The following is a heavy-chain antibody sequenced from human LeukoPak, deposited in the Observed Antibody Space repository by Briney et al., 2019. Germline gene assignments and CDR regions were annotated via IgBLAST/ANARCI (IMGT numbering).Heavy chain of an antibody. J-gene: IGHJ4*02. CDR1: GFTFSSYA. Sequence: GGSLRLSCAASGFTFSSYAMHWVRQAPGKGLEWVAVISYDGSNKYYADSVKGRFTISRDNSKNTLYLQMNSLRAEDTAVYYCAKDTAAGTWFDYWGQGTLVTVSS. D-gene: IGHD6-13*01. CDR2: ISYDGSNK. V-gene: IGHV3-30*04. CDR3: AKDTAAGTWFDY.